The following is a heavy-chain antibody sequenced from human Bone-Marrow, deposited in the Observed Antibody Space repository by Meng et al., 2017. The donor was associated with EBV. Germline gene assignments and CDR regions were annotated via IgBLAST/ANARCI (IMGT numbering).Heavy chain of an antibody. J-gene: IGHJ5*02. V-gene: IGHV3-23*01. CDR3: AKDQGVVAATLGRS. CDR2: ISGSGGST. D-gene: IGHD2-15*01. Sequence: EVQLLESGGGLVQPGGSVRLSCAASGVTFSSYAMSWVRQAPGKGLEWVSAISGSGGSTYYADSVKGRFTISRDNSKNTLYLQMNSLRAEDTAVYYCAKDQGVVAATLGRSWGQGTLVTVSS. CDR1: GVTFSSYA.